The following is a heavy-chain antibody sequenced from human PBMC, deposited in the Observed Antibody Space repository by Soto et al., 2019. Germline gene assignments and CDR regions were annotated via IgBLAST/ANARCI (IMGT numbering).Heavy chain of an antibody. D-gene: IGHD1-7*01. CDR3: ESRDPGTSVDY. Sequence: SETLSLTCAVSGGSFTSNNWWTWVRQPPGQGLEWIGETYRTGSTNYNPSLKSRVTISLDKSENQFSLKVTSLTAADTAVYYCESRDPGTSVDYWGQGTLVTVSS. V-gene: IGHV4-4*02. CDR2: TYRTGST. J-gene: IGHJ4*02. CDR1: GGSFTSNNW.